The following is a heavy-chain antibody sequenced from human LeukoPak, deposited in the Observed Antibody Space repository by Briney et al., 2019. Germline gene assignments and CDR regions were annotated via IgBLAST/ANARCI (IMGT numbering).Heavy chain of an antibody. CDR2: ISSNGGST. Sequence: PGGSLRLSCAASGFTFSCYAMHWVRQAPGKGLEYVSAISSNGGSTYYANSVKGRFTISRDNSKNTLNLQMNSLRAEDTAVYYCAKDYIYGGWGNAFDIWGQGTKVTVSS. CDR1: GFTFSCYA. V-gene: IGHV3-64*01. J-gene: IGHJ3*02. CDR3: AKDYIYGGWGNAFDI. D-gene: IGHD5-18*01.